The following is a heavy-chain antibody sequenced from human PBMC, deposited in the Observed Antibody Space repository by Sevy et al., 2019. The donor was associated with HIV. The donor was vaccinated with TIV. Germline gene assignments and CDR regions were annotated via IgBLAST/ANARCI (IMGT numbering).Heavy chain of an antibody. CDR1: GYTLSELS. CDR2: FDPKVGET. D-gene: IGHD6-19*01. Sequence: ASVKVSCKVSGYTLSELSMHWVRRAPGKGLEWMGGFDPKVGETIYAQKFQGRVTMTEDTSADTAYMELIGLTSDDTAVYYCATDGKWTYSSGWYVSWGQGTLVTVSS. V-gene: IGHV1-24*01. CDR3: ATDGKWTYSSGWYVS. J-gene: IGHJ5*01.